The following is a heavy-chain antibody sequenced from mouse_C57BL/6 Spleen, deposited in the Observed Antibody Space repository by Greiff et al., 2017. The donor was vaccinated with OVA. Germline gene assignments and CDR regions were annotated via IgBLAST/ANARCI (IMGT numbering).Heavy chain of an antibody. CDR3: ANYYGSLYAMDY. D-gene: IGHD1-1*01. V-gene: IGHV1-64*01. Sequence: QVQLKQPGAELVKPGASVKLSCKASGYTFTSYWMHWVKQRPGQGLEWIGMIHPNSGSTNYNEKFKSKATLTVDKSSSTAYMQLSSLTSEDSAVYYCANYYGSLYAMDYWGQGTSVTVSS. CDR2: IHPNSGST. J-gene: IGHJ4*01. CDR1: GYTFTSYW.